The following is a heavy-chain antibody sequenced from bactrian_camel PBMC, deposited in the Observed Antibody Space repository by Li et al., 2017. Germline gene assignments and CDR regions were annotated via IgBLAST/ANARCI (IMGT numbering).Heavy chain of an antibody. CDR3: AVGLKWCRSGYWTGDVAY. D-gene: IGHD2*01. J-gene: IGHJ6*01. CDR1: AYESMTC. Sequence: QLVESGGDSVQAGGSLTLSCVASAYESMTCLGWFRQAPGKEREGVAATGRDTKTYYADFVKGRFTISKDSASKSVYLQMNSLKPEDTAMYYCAVGLKWCRSGYWTGDVAYWGRGTQVTVS. CDR2: TGRDTKT. V-gene: IGHV3S53*01.